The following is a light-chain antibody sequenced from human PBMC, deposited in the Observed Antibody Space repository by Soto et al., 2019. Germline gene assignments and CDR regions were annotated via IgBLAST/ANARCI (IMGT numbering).Light chain of an antibody. J-gene: IGLJ1*01. V-gene: IGLV1-51*01. CDR1: SSNIGNNY. Sequence: QSVLTQPPSVSAAPGQKVTISCSGSSSNIGNNYVSWYQQLPGTAPKLLICDNNKRPSGIPDRFSGSKSGTSATLGITGLQTGDEADYYCGTWDSSLSAFYVFGTGTRSPS. CDR3: GTWDSSLSAFYV. CDR2: DNN.